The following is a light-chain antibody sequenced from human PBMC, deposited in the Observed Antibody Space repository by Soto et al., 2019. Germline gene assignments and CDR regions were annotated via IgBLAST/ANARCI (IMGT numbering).Light chain of an antibody. J-gene: IGLJ2*01. Sequence: QPVLTQPPSVSGAPGQRVTISCTGSSSNIGAGYNVHWYQQLPGTAPKLLIYGNSNRPSGVPDRFSGSKSGTSASLAITKLQAEDEADYYCQSYDSSLSVVFGGGTQLTVL. CDR1: SSNIGAGYN. V-gene: IGLV1-40*01. CDR3: QSYDSSLSVV. CDR2: GNS.